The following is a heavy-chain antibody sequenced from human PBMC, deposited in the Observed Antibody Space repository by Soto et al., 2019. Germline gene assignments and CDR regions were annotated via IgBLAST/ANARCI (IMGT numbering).Heavy chain of an antibody. Sequence: GGSLRLSCAASGFTFSSYAMHWVRQAPGKGLEWVAVISYDGSNKYYADSVKGRFTISRDNSKNTLYLQMNSLRAEDTAVYYCARVGSSSSGESGYYYYGMDVWGQGTTVTVSS. J-gene: IGHJ6*02. CDR3: ARVGSSSSGESGYYYYGMDV. CDR1: GFTFSSYA. D-gene: IGHD6-6*01. V-gene: IGHV3-30-3*01. CDR2: ISYDGSNK.